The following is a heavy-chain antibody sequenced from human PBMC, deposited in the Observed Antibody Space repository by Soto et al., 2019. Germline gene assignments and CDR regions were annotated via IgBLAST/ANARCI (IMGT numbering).Heavy chain of an antibody. Sequence: PSETLSLTCTVSGGSISSSSYYWGWIRQPPGKGLEWIGSIYYSGSTYYNPSLKSRVTISVDTSKNQFSLKLSSVTAADTAVYYCARRIVIVATIDYWGQGTLVTVS. CDR2: IYYSGST. CDR3: ARRIVIVATIDY. CDR1: GGSISSSSYY. V-gene: IGHV4-39*01. J-gene: IGHJ4*02. D-gene: IGHD5-12*01.